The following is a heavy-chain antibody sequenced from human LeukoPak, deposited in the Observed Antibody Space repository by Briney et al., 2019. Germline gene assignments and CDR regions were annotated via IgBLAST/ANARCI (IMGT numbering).Heavy chain of an antibody. D-gene: IGHD4-17*01. Sequence: PSETLSLTCTVSNDSISSGYYWGWIRLPPGKGLEWIGSVYHTGRTYYNPSLKSRVTISVDTSKNQFSLRLSSVTAAGTAVYYCARDRGYGDYAFEAWGQGTLVTVSS. J-gene: IGHJ5*02. V-gene: IGHV4-38-2*02. CDR3: ARDRGYGDYAFEA. CDR2: VYHTGRT. CDR1: NDSISSGYY.